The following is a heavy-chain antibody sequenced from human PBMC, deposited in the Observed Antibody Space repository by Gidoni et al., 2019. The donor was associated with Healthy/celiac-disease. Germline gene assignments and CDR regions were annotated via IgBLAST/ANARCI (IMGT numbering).Heavy chain of an antibody. Sequence: EVQLVESGGGLVQPGGSLRLSCAASGFTFSRYWMNWVRQAPGKGLAWVANINQDGSKKTYVDSVKGRITISRDNTKNSLYLQMNSLRADDTAVYYCARDLDFWSGYYTGAFDYWGQGTLVTVSS. CDR2: INQDGSKK. J-gene: IGHJ4*02. V-gene: IGHV3-7*01. CDR3: ARDLDFWSGYYTGAFDY. D-gene: IGHD3-3*01. CDR1: GFTFSRYW.